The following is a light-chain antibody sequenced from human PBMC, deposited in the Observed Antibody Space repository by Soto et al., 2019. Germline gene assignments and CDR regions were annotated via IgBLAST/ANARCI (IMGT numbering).Light chain of an antibody. J-gene: IGKJ2*01. V-gene: IGKV3-20*01. CDR3: QQYGSSSLRT. CDR2: GAS. CDR1: QSVSSRH. Sequence: EIVLTQSPGTLSLSPGERATLSCRASQSVSSRHLAWYQQKPGQAPRLIIYGASSRATGIPDRFSGSGSGTDFTLTISRLEPEDFAMYYCQQYGSSSLRTFGQGTKLEIK.